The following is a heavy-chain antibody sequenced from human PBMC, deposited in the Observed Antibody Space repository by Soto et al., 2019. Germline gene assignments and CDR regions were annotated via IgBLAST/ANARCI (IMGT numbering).Heavy chain of an antibody. D-gene: IGHD3-3*01. Sequence: QVQLVQSAAEVKKPGASVKVSCKASGYTFANYDISWVRQAPGQGLECMGWISTKSGNTEYAQNVQGRVTLTADSSTTTVHMELRSLRSDDTAVYYCARSYFDSWTEYSNPVKYWGQGTLVAVSS. CDR1: GYTFANYD. J-gene: IGHJ4*02. CDR2: ISTKSGNT. V-gene: IGHV1-18*04. CDR3: ARSYFDSWTEYSNPVKY.